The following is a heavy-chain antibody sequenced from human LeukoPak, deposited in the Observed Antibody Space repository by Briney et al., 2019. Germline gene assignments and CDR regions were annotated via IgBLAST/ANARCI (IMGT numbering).Heavy chain of an antibody. Sequence: ASVKVFCKTSGGTFNNSAISWVRQAPGQGLEWLGGIMPLFGTAGYAQKFQGRVTITKDESARTVYLELTSLPSDDTAVYYCARDVHGDYGSGWFDPWGQGTLVSVSS. CDR3: ARDVHGDYGSGWFDP. J-gene: IGHJ5*02. D-gene: IGHD4-17*01. CDR1: GGTFNNSA. CDR2: IMPLFGTA. V-gene: IGHV1-69*05.